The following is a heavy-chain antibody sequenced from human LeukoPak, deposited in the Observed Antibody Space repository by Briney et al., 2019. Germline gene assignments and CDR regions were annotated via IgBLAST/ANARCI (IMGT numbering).Heavy chain of an antibody. D-gene: IGHD6-13*01. J-gene: IGHJ6*03. Sequence: GGSLRLSCAASGFTFSNYWMHWVRQAPGKGLVWVSRINSDGSSTSYADSVKGRFTISRDNAKNTLYLQMNSLRAEDTVVYYCARNQAAAGSDYYMDVWGKGTTVTVSS. CDR2: INSDGSST. CDR3: ARNQAAAGSDYYMDV. CDR1: GFTFSNYW. V-gene: IGHV3-74*01.